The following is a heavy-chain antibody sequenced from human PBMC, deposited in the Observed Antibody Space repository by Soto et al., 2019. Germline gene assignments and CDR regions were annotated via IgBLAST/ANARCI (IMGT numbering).Heavy chain of an antibody. CDR2: VIPMVGMS. Sequence: QVQLVQSGAEVKKPGSSVKVSCTASGGTFNFYSISWVRQAPGQGLEWVGRVIPMVGMSEYAQKFQGRVTITADKSTRTAYMSLRSMRYEDTDVYYCATNYGSGSAHFDYSGQGTLVIVSS. CDR3: ATNYGSGSAHFDY. J-gene: IGHJ4*02. D-gene: IGHD3-10*01. CDR1: GGTFNFYS. V-gene: IGHV1-69*02.